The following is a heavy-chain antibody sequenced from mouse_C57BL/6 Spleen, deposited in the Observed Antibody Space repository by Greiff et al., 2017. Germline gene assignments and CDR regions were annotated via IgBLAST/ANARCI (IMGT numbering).Heavy chain of an antibody. CDR3: GRSLYEYDEDYDAMDY. CDR2: IYPVSGET. Sequence: QVQLQQSGAELASPGASVTLSCKASGYTFTDHIMNWVKKRPGQGLEWIGRIYPVSGETNYNQKFMGKATFSVDRSSSTVYMVLNSLTSEDPAVYYCGRSLYEYDEDYDAMDYWGQGTSVTVSS. J-gene: IGHJ4*01. D-gene: IGHD2-4*01. CDR1: GYTFTDHI. V-gene: IGHV1-11*01.